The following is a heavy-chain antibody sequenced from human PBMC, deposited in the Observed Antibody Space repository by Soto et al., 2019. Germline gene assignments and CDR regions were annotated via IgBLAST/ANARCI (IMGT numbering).Heavy chain of an antibody. CDR2: ISHSGTS. CDR1: GYSISSGYY. J-gene: IGHJ5*02. V-gene: IGHV4-38-2*02. CDR3: ASPSCGHSGWRHCSDP. D-gene: IGHD2-21*02. Sequence: SETLSLTCTVSGYSISSGYYWSWIRQTPGKGLEWIGSISHSGTSFYNASLRSRVTISMDTSNNHFSLKLNSLTATDTAVYYCASPSCGHSGWRHCSDPWCQGILVTVFS.